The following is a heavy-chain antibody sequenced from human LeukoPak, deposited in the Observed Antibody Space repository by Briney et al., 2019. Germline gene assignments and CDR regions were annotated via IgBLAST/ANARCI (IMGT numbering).Heavy chain of an antibody. CDR2: IYYSGST. CDR3: ARLGIAARPLGAFDI. D-gene: IGHD6-6*01. V-gene: IGHV4-39*01. Sequence: SETLSLTCTVSGGSISSSSYYWGWIRQPPGKGLEWNGSIYYSGSTYYNPSLKSRVAISVDTSKNQFSLKLSSVTAADTAVYYCARLGIAARPLGAFDIWGQGTMVTVSS. J-gene: IGHJ3*02. CDR1: GGSISSSSYY.